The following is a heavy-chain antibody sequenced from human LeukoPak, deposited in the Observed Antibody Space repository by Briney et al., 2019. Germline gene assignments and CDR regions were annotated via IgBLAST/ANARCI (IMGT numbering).Heavy chain of an antibody. Sequence: GGSLRLSCAASGFTFSSYSMNWVRQAPGKGLEWVSYISSSDNTIDYADSVKGRFTISRDNANNSLYLQMVSLRAEDTAVYYCARLRGYSYGYGDYWGQGTLVTVSS. CDR1: GFTFSSYS. CDR3: ARLRGYSYGYGDY. D-gene: IGHD5-18*01. J-gene: IGHJ4*02. CDR2: ISSSDNTI. V-gene: IGHV3-48*04.